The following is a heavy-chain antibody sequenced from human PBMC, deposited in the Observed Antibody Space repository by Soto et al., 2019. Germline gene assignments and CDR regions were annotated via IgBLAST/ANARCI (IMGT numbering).Heavy chain of an antibody. V-gene: IGHV2-5*02. J-gene: IGHJ4*02. CDR1: GFSLTTSGVG. Sequence: QITLNESGPTVVRPTETLTLTCRFSGFSLTTSGVGVGWIRQSPGKAPEWLALIYWDDDKRYSAYLKSRLTITKDTANNQVVLTVSDLDPTDTATYYCAHRVLRTVFGLVTKTAIYFDLWGQGTPVAVSS. D-gene: IGHD3-3*01. CDR2: IYWDDDK. CDR3: AHRVLRTVFGLVTKTAIYFDL.